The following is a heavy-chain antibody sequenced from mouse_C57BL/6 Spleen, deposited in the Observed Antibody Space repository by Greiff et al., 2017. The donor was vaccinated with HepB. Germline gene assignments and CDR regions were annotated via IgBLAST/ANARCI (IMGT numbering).Heavy chain of an antibody. D-gene: IGHD2-4*01. CDR2: INPNNGGT. CDR1: GYTFTDYY. Sequence: EVQLQESGPELVKPGASVKISCKASGYTFTDYYMNWVKQSHGKSLEWIGNINPNNGGTRYNQKFKGKATLTVDKSSSTAYMELRSLTSEDSAVYYCAREVPLYYDSFDYWGQGTTLTVSS. CDR3: AREVPLYYDSFDY. J-gene: IGHJ2*01. V-gene: IGHV1-26*01.